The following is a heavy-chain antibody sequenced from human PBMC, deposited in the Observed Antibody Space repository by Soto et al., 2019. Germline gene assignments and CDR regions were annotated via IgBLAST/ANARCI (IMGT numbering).Heavy chain of an antibody. Sequence: SVKVSCKASGFTFTSSAVQWVRQARGQRLEWIGWIVVGSGNTNYAQKFQERVTITRDMSTSTAYMELSSLRSEDTAVYYCAVDEPVTNYYFDYWGQGTLVTVSS. CDR2: IVVGSGNT. CDR1: GFTFTSSA. D-gene: IGHD4-17*01. CDR3: AVDEPVTNYYFDY. V-gene: IGHV1-58*01. J-gene: IGHJ4*02.